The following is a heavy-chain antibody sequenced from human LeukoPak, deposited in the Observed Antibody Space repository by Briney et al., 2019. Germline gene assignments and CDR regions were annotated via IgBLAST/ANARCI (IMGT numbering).Heavy chain of an antibody. D-gene: IGHD4-17*01. CDR1: GFTFSSYS. V-gene: IGHV3-48*01. Sequence: GGSLRLSCAASGFTFSSYSMNWVRQAPGKGLEWVSYISSSSNVIYYADSVKGRFTISSDNSKNTLYLQMNSLRAEDTAVYYCARDRVGDGDYVGYFDYWGQGTLVTVSS. J-gene: IGHJ4*02. CDR2: ISSSSNVI. CDR3: ARDRVGDGDYVGYFDY.